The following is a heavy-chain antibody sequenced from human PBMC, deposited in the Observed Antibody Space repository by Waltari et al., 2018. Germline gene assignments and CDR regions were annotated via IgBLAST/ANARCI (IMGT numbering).Heavy chain of an antibody. Sequence: EVQVVESGGGLVKPGGSLRLSCPASGFTFSSYSMYWVRQAPGQGLECVSTIRGTSHYIYYTDSVGGRFASSSASPEDSLYLQMSSLRAVDTAVYYCARGSATTVTTRGPTDYWSQGTLVTVSS. CDR1: GFTFSSYS. CDR2: IRGTSHYI. CDR3: ARGSATTVTTRGPTDY. J-gene: IGHJ4*02. V-gene: IGHV3-21*01. D-gene: IGHD4-17*01.